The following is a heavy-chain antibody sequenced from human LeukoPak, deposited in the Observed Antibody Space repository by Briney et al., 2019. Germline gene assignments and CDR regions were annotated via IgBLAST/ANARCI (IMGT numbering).Heavy chain of an antibody. CDR1: GYTFTSYG. J-gene: IGHJ4*02. CDR2: ISAYNGNT. D-gene: IGHD3-22*01. Sequence: ASVKVSCKASGYTFTSYGISWVRQAPGQGLEWMGWISAYNGNTNYAQKLQGRVTMTTDTSTSTAYMELRSLRSDDTAVYYCARVGMVGHYDSSGYYAPFDYWGQGTLVTVSS. V-gene: IGHV1-18*01. CDR3: ARVGMVGHYDSSGYYAPFDY.